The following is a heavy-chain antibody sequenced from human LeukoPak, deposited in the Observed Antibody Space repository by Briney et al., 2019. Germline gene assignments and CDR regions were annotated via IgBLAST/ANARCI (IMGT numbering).Heavy chain of an antibody. CDR1: GGSFSGYY. Sequence: SETLSLTCAVYGGSFSGYYWSWIRQPPGKGLEWIGEINHSGSTNYNPSLKSRVTISVDTSKNQFSLKLSSVTAADTAVYYCARDRSNYVWGSYRLNWFDPWGQGTLVTVSS. V-gene: IGHV4-34*01. CDR2: INHSGST. J-gene: IGHJ5*02. CDR3: ARDRSNYVWGSYRLNWFDP. D-gene: IGHD3-16*02.